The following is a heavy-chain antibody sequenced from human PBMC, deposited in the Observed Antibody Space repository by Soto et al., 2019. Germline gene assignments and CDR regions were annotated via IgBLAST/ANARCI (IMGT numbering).Heavy chain of an antibody. J-gene: IGHJ3*02. V-gene: IGHV3-33*01. CDR1: GFTFSSYG. CDR3: ARVYYYDSSGYYQNPAFDI. D-gene: IGHD3-22*01. Sequence: GGSLRLSCAASGFTFSSYGMHWVRQAPGKGLEWVAVIWYDGSNKYYADSVKGRFTISRDNAKNSLYLQMNSLRDEDTAVYYCARVYYYDSSGYYQNPAFDIWGQGTMVTVSS. CDR2: IWYDGSNK.